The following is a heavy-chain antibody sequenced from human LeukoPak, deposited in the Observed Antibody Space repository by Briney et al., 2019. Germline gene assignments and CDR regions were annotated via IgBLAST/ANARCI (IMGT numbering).Heavy chain of an antibody. CDR3: ARGGSRYVLNY. V-gene: IGHV4-59*01. J-gene: IGHJ4*02. Sequence: PSETLSLTCTVSGGSISSYYWSWIRQPPGKGLEWIGYIYYSGSTNYNPSLKSRVTISVDTSKNQFSLKLSSVTAADTAVYYCARGGSRYVLNYWGQGTLVTVSS. CDR2: IYYSGST. CDR1: GGSISSYY. D-gene: IGHD3-10*02.